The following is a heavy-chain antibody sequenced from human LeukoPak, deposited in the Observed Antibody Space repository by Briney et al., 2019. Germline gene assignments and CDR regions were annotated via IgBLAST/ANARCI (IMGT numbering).Heavy chain of an antibody. Sequence: ASVKVSCKASGYTFTSYGISWVRQAPGQGLEWMGWISAYNGNTNYAQKLQGRVTMTTDTSTSTAYMELRSLRSDDTAVYYCARDRDHGSGSYYWSYWGQGTLVTVSS. V-gene: IGHV1-18*01. CDR1: GYTFTSYG. CDR2: ISAYNGNT. J-gene: IGHJ4*02. D-gene: IGHD3-10*01. CDR3: ARDRDHGSGSYYWSY.